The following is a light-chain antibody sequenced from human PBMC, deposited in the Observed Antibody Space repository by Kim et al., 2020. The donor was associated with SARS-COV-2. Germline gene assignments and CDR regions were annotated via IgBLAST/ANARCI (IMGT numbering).Light chain of an antibody. CDR3: QTWGTGIVV. CDR1: SGHSSDA. J-gene: IGLJ2*01. CDR2: LNSDGRH. V-gene: IGLV4-69*01. Sequence: ASVKLTCTLSSGHSSDAIAWHQQQPEKGPRYLMTLNSDGRHSKGDGIPDRFSGSSSGAERYLTISSLQSEDEADYYCQTWGTGIVVFGGGTQLTVL.